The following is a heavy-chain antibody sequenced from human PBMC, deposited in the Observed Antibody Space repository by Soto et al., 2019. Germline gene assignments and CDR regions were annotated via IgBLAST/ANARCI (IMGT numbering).Heavy chain of an antibody. D-gene: IGHD5-12*01. CDR1: GYTFISCG. CDR2: ISPYNGNT. CDR3: ARDQTKWLTDAFDI. V-gene: IGHV1-18*01. Sequence: HVQLVQSGAEVKKPGASLKVSCKASGYTFISCGVSWVRQAPGQGLDWLGWISPYNGNTNYAQKFQGRITMTTDTSTSTVYMDLRSLRTDDTAVYYCARDQTKWLTDAFDIWGQGTMVVVSS. J-gene: IGHJ3*02.